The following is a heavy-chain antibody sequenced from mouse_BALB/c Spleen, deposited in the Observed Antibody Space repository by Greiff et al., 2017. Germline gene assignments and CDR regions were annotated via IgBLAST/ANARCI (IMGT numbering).Heavy chain of an antibody. CDR2: IWAGGST. J-gene: IGHJ3*01. D-gene: IGHD1-1*01. V-gene: IGHV2-9*02. CDR1: GFSLTSYG. CDR3: ARDYGSSYVAWFAY. Sequence: VKLVESGPGLVAPSQSLSITCTVSGFSLTSYGVHWVRQPPGKGLEWLGVIWAGGSTNYNSALMSRLSISKDNSKSQVFLKMNSLQTDDTAMYYCARDYGSSYVAWFAYWGQGTLVTVSA.